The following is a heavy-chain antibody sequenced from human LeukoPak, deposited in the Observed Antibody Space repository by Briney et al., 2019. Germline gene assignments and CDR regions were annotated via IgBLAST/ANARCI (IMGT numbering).Heavy chain of an antibody. CDR1: GYSISSGYY. D-gene: IGHD2-2*02. J-gene: IGHJ6*03. CDR2: IYHSGST. CDR3: ARDRYEIVVVPAAIARNLAVHMGV. V-gene: IGHV4-38-2*02. Sequence: PSETLSLTCTVSGYSISSGYYWGWIRQPPGKGLEWIGSIYHSGSTYYNPSLKSRVTISVDTSKNQFSLKLSSVTAADTAVYYCARDRYEIVVVPAAIARNLAVHMGVWGKGTTVTVSS.